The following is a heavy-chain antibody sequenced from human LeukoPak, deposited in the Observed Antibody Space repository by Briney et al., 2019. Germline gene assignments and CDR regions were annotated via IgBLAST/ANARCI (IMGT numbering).Heavy chain of an antibody. D-gene: IGHD6-13*01. CDR3: TRASRAAAGVPYYFDY. Sequence: SETLSLTCTVSGGSISSYYWSWIRQPAGKGLEWIGRIYTSGSTNYNPSLKSRVTMSVDTSKNQFSLKLNSLTAADTAVYYCTRASRAAAGVPYYFDYWGQGTLVTVSS. V-gene: IGHV4-4*07. CDR2: IYTSGST. J-gene: IGHJ4*02. CDR1: GGSISSYY.